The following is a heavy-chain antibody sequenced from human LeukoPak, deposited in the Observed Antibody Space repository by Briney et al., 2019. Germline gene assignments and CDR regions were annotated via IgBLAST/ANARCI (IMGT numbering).Heavy chain of an antibody. V-gene: IGHV4-4*02. CDR2: IYHSGST. J-gene: IGHJ4*02. CDR1: GFTVSSNY. Sequence: GSLRLSCAASGFTVSSNYMSWVRQPPGKGLEWIGEIYHSGSTNYNPSLKSRVTISVDKSKNQFSLKLSSVTAADTAVYYCARDREFDYGDYLFDYWGQGTLVTVSS. D-gene: IGHD4-17*01. CDR3: ARDREFDYGDYLFDY.